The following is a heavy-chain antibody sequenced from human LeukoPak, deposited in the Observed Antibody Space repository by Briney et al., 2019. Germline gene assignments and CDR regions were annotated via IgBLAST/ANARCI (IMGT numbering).Heavy chain of an antibody. D-gene: IGHD2-2*01. Sequence: ASVKVSCKASGYTFTRHYMNWVRQAPGQGLEWMGKINPSSGGTGYAQKFQGRVTMTRDTSTSTVYMELTSLRSEDTAVYYCARRARDCSRTSCFNYYYYTDVWGKGTTVTVSS. V-gene: IGHV1-46*01. CDR1: GYTFTRHY. CDR2: INPSSGGT. CDR3: ARRARDCSRTSCFNYYYYTDV. J-gene: IGHJ6*03.